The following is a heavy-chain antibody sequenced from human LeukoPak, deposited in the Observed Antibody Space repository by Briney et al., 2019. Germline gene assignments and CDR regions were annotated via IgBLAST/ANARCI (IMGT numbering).Heavy chain of an antibody. Sequence: PGGSLRLSCAASGFTFSSYSMNWVRQAPGKGLEWVSSISSSSSYIYYADSVKGRFTISRDNAKNSLYLQMNSLRAEDTAVYYCARDSYSSTNWFDPWGQGTLVTVSS. CDR2: ISSSSSYI. CDR3: ARDSYSSTNWFDP. J-gene: IGHJ5*02. CDR1: GFTFSSYS. D-gene: IGHD6-13*01. V-gene: IGHV3-21*01.